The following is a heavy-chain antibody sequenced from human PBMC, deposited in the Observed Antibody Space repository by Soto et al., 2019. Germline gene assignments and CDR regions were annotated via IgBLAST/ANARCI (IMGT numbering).Heavy chain of an antibody. Sequence: QVQLQQWGAGLLKPSETLSLTCAVYGGSFSGYYWSWIRQPPGKGLEWMGEIKHSGSTNYNPSLKRRVTISVDTSQNQCSLKLSSVTAADTAVYYCARAPYYDFGSGYRYYYYGRAGWGKGTTVTVAS. CDR2: IKHSGST. J-gene: IGHJ6*04. V-gene: IGHV4-34*01. D-gene: IGHD3-3*01. CDR1: GGSFSGYY. CDR3: ARAPYYDFGSGYRYYYYGRAG.